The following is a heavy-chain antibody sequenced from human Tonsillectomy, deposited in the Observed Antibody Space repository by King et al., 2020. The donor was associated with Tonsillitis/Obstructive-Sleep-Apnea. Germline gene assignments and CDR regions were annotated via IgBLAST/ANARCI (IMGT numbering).Heavy chain of an antibody. CDR1: GFTFSSYG. Sequence: VQLVESGGGVVQPGRSLRLSCAASGFTFSSYGMHWVRQAPGKGLEWVAVICYDGTNEYYADSVKGRFTISRDNSKKTLYLQMNNLRVEDTAMYYCARDQGGYDSVYFDYWGQGTLVTIS. CDR3: ARDQGGYDSVYFDY. V-gene: IGHV3-33*01. D-gene: IGHD5-12*01. CDR2: ICYDGTNE. J-gene: IGHJ4*02.